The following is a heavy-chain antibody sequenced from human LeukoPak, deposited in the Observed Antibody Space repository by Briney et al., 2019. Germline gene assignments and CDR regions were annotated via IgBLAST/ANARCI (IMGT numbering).Heavy chain of an antibody. CDR1: GDSMRSSSYY. CDR2: IYYSGST. V-gene: IGHV4-39*01. Sequence: SETVSLTCSVSGDSMRSSSYYWAWIRQPPGKGLVWIGIIYYSGSTYQNASLKSRVTISVDPPKHQFSLRVNSVTAADTAVYYCARGTPHYYGSGSYYIRRFDPGGEASLATVSS. D-gene: IGHD3-10*01. CDR3: ARGTPHYYGSGSYYIRRFDP. J-gene: IGHJ5*02.